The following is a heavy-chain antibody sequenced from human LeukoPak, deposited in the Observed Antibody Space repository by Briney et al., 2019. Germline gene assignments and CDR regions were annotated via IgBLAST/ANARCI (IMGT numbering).Heavy chain of an antibody. D-gene: IGHD6-13*01. J-gene: IGHJ3*02. CDR3: ARRDSSSWNDAFDI. CDR1: GFTFSSYS. V-gene: IGHV3-21*01. CDR2: ISSSSYI. Sequence: GGSLRLLCAASGFTFSSYSVNWVRQAPGEGVEWGSSISSSSYIYYADSVKSRFTISRDNAKTSLYLQMNTLRAEDTAVYYCARRDSSSWNDAFDIWGQGTMVTVSS.